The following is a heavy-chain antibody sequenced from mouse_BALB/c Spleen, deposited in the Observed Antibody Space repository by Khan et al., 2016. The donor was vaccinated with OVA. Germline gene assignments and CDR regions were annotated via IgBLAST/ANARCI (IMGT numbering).Heavy chain of an antibody. J-gene: IGHJ1*01. CDR2: IYPYNGGT. CDR1: GYTFTDYN. CDR3: TRESSWYFDV. V-gene: IGHV1S29*02. D-gene: IGHD1-1*01. Sequence: EVQLQQSGPEVVKPGASVKISCKASGYTFTDYNMHWVKQSHGKSLEWIGYIYPYNGGTGYSQKFKSKATLTVDNSSSTAFMELRSLTSEDSTVYDCTRESSWYFDVWGAGTTVTVSS.